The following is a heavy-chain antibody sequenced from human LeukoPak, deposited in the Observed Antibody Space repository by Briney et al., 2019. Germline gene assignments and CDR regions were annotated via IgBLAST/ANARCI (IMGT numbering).Heavy chain of an antibody. CDR2: IYTSGST. J-gene: IGHJ6*03. CDR1: GGSISSYY. CDR3: ARDVRYSSSWNNYGPYYYYYYMDV. V-gene: IGHV4-4*07. D-gene: IGHD6-13*01. Sequence: PSETLSLTCTVSGGSISSYYWSWIRQPAGKGLEWIGRIYTSGSTNYNPSLKSRVTMSVDTSKNQFSLKLSSVTAADTAVYYCARDVRYSSSWNNYGPYYYYYYMDVWGKGTTVTVSS.